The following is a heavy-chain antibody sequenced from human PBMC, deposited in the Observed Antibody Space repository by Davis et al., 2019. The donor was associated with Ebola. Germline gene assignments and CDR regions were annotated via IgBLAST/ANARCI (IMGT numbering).Heavy chain of an antibody. CDR3: ARGGSYLPWYYFDY. CDR1: GYTFTSYY. V-gene: IGHV1-46*01. D-gene: IGHD1-26*01. Sequence: ASVKVSCKASGYTFTSYYMHWVRQAPGQGLEWMGIINPSGGSTSYAQKFQGRVTIIRDTSASTAYMELSSLTSEDTAVYYCARGGSYLPWYYFDYWGQGTLVTVSS. CDR2: INPSGGST. J-gene: IGHJ4*02.